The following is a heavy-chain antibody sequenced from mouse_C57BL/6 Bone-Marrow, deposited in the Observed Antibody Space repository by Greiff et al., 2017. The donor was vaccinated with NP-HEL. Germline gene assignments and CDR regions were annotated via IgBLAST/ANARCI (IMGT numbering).Heavy chain of an antibody. CDR2: IRSKSNNYAT. Sequence: EVQLVESGGGLVQPKGSLKLSCAASGFSFNTYAMNWVRQAPGKGLEWVARIRSKSNNYATYYADSVKDRFTISRDDSESMLYLQMNNLKTEDTATYYCVRPQDYGSSPAWFAYWGQGTLVTVSA. V-gene: IGHV10-1*01. J-gene: IGHJ3*01. D-gene: IGHD1-1*01. CDR3: VRPQDYGSSPAWFAY. CDR1: GFSFNTYA.